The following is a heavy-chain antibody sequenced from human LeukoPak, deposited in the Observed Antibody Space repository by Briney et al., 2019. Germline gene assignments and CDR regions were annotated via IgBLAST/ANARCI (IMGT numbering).Heavy chain of an antibody. CDR3: ARAYYYNYYDSSGYYYPFDY. V-gene: IGHV1-69*06. CDR2: IIPIFGTA. CDR1: GGTFSSYA. J-gene: IGHJ4*02. D-gene: IGHD3-22*01. Sequence: SVKVSCKASGGTFSSYAISWVRQAPGQGLEWMGGIIPIFGTANYAQKFQGRVTITADKSTSTAYMELSSLRSEDTAVYYCARAYYYNYYDSSGYYYPFDYWGQGTLVTVSS.